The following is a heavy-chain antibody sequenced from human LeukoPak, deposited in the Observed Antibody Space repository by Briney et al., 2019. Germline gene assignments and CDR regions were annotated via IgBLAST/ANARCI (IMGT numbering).Heavy chain of an antibody. D-gene: IGHD1-26*01. CDR1: GFTFSSYC. J-gene: IGHJ5*02. Sequence: PGGSLTLSCAASGFTFSSYCMHWVRQAPGKGLVWVSRINSDGSSTSYADSVKGRSTISRDNAKNSLYLQMNSLRAEDTAVYYCARELAGAIDSGGFDPWGQGTLVTVSS. CDR3: ARELAGAIDSGGFDP. CDR2: INSDGSST. V-gene: IGHV3-74*01.